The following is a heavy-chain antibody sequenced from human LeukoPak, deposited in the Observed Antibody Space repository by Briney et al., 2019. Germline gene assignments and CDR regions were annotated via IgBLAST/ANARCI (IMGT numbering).Heavy chain of an antibody. CDR2: IFPIIGIP. D-gene: IGHD1-26*01. CDR1: GGTFNSYT. V-gene: IGHV1-69*02. CDR3: ARGGSQFDF. J-gene: IGHJ4*02. Sequence: SVKLSCKGSGGTFNSYTINWVRQAPGQGLEWMGRIFPIIGIPYYAQRFQGRVTITADKSTGTVYMELSSLRSEDTAVYYCARGGSQFDFWGQGTLVTVSA.